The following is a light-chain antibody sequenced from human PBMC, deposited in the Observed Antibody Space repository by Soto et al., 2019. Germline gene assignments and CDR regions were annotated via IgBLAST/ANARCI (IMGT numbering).Light chain of an antibody. V-gene: IGLV2-8*01. CDR3: SSYAGSNNYV. CDR2: AVN. J-gene: IGLJ1*01. CDR1: SSDVGGYKY. Sequence: QSLLTQPPSSSGSPGQSVTISCTGTSSDVGGYKYVSWYQQYPGKAPKLMIYAVNKRPSGVPDRFSGSKSGNTASLTVSGLQAEDEADYYCSSYAGSNNYVFGTGTKVTGL.